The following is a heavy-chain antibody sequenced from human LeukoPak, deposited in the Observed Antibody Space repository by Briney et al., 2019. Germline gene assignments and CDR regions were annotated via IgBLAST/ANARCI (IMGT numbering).Heavy chain of an antibody. CDR3: ARLGYCSGGSCYAHAPYYYYYYMDV. Sequence: PSETLSLTCTASGGSISSYYWSWIRQPPGKGLEWIGYIYYSGSTNYNPSLKSRVTISVDTSKNQFSLKLSSVTAADTAVYYCARLGYCSGGSCYAHAPYYYYYYMDVWGKGTTVTVSS. CDR1: GGSISSYY. CDR2: IYYSGST. J-gene: IGHJ6*03. V-gene: IGHV4-59*01. D-gene: IGHD2-15*01.